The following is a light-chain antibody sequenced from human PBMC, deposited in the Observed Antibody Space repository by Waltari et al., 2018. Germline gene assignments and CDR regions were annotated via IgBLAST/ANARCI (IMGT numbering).Light chain of an antibody. J-gene: IGKJ2*01. Sequence: DIQLTQSPSSLSASVADRVPITCRASQSISKYLNWYQQKPGLAPTLLIYAASTLQSGVPSRFSSSGSGTDFTLTISSLQPEDFASYSCQQSYRVPYTFGQGTKLEIK. CDR2: AAS. V-gene: IGKV1-39*01. CDR1: QSISKY. CDR3: QQSYRVPYT.